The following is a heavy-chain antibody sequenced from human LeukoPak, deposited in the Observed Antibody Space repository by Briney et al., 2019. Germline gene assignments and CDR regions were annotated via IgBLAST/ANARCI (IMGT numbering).Heavy chain of an antibody. CDR3: ATVLMITFGGVTIDN. Sequence: PGGSLRLSCAASGFTFSSYGMHWVRQAPGKGLEWVADISYDGSNKYYADSVKGRFTISRDNSKNTVYLQMNSLSAEDTAVYYCATVLMITFGGVTIDNWGQGTLVTVSS. J-gene: IGHJ4*02. CDR1: GFTFSSYG. D-gene: IGHD3-16*01. CDR2: ISYDGSNK. V-gene: IGHV3-30*03.